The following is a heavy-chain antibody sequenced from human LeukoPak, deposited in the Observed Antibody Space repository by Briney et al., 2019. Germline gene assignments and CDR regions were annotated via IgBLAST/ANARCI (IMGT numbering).Heavy chain of an antibody. D-gene: IGHD2-21*01. CDR2: ISGSGGST. Sequence: GGSLRLSCAASGFTFSSYAMSWVRQAPGKGLEWVSAISGSGGSTYYADSVKGRFTISRDNSKNTLYLQMNSLRAEDTAVYYCAKDVRNSFAAYGMDVWGQGTTVTVAS. V-gene: IGHV3-23*01. CDR3: AKDVRNSFAAYGMDV. J-gene: IGHJ6*02. CDR1: GFTFSSYA.